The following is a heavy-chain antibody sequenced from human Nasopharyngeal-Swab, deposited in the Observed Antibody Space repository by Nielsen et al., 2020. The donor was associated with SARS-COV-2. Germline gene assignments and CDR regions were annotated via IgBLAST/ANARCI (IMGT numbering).Heavy chain of an antibody. D-gene: IGHD7-27*01. J-gene: IGHJ3*02. CDR3: ARSDWGLDAFDI. CDR2: IFSNDEK. CDR1: GFSLSNARMG. Sequence: SGPTLVQPKETLTLTCTVSGFSLSNARMGVSWIRQPPGKALEWLAHIFSNDEKSYSTSLKSRLTISKDTSKSQVVLTMTNMDPVDTATYYCARSDWGLDAFDIWGQGTMVTVSS. V-gene: IGHV2-26*01.